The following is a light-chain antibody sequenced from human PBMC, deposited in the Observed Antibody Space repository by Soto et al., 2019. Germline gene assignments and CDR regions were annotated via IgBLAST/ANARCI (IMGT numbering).Light chain of an antibody. CDR3: SPFTSTSTRL. J-gene: IGLJ1*01. Sequence: QSVLTQPASVSGSPGQSITISCTGTSSDIGSYDYVSWYQQHPGKAPNLIIYEVTDRPSGVSNRFSGSKSGNTASLTISGLQAEDEADYYCSPFTSTSTRLFGSGTKGTVL. CDR1: SSDIGSYDY. V-gene: IGLV2-14*01. CDR2: EVT.